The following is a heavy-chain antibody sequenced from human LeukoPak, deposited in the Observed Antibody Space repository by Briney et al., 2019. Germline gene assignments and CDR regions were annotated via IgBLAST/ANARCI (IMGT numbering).Heavy chain of an antibody. CDR3: GTGDPRFDY. J-gene: IGHJ4*02. Sequence: TGGSLRLSCAASGFSFSTYSMNWVRQAPGKGLEWVSYISSSSSAIYYTDSVKGRFTISRDDAKNSVYLQMNSLRTEDTAVYYCGTGDPRFDYWGQGIQVTVSS. D-gene: IGHD7-27*01. V-gene: IGHV3-48*01. CDR2: ISSSSSAI. CDR1: GFSFSTYS.